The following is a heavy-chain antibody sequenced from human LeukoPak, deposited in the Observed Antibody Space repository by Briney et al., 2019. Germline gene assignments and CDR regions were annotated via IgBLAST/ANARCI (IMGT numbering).Heavy chain of an antibody. J-gene: IGHJ5*02. V-gene: IGHV3-7*01. CDR1: GFTFSRYW. Sequence: PGGSLRLSCAASGFTFSRYWMSWVRQAPGKGLEWVANIKEDGSDKYYVDSVKGRFTISRDNSKNSLYLQMNSLRAEDTAVYYCARDYSGQPGGVWFDPWGQGTLVIVSS. D-gene: IGHD6-25*01. CDR2: IKEDGSDK. CDR3: ARDYSGQPGGVWFDP.